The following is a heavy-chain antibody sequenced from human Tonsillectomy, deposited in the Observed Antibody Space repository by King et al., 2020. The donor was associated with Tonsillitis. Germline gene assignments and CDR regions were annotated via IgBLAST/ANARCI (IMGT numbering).Heavy chain of an antibody. CDR3: ARTVRDYYFDY. Sequence: QLQESGPGLVKPSETLSLTCTVSGGSISSSSYYKGWIRQPPGKGLEWIGSIYYSGSTYYNPSLKSRVTILVDKSKNQFSLKLSSVTAADTAVYFCARTVRDYYFDYWGQGTLVTVSS. D-gene: IGHD3-10*01. CDR2: IYYSGST. V-gene: IGHV4-39*01. CDR1: GGSISSSSYY. J-gene: IGHJ4*02.